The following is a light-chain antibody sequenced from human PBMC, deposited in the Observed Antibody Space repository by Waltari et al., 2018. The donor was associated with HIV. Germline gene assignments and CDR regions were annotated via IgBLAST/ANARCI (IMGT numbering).Light chain of an antibody. Sequence: EIVMTQSTATLSVSPGEGTTLSCRASQSVGNNLGWYQQKPGQAPRLLIYAASTRATDIPARFSGTGYGTEFTLTISSLQSEDFAVYHCHQYDVWPLTFGGGTKVEI. CDR1: QSVGNN. V-gene: IGKV3-15*01. CDR2: AAS. CDR3: HQYDVWPLT. J-gene: IGKJ4*01.